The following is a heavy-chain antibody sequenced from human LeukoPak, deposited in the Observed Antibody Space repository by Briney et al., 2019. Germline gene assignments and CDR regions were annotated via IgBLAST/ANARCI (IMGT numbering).Heavy chain of an antibody. J-gene: IGHJ4*02. Sequence: GGSLRLSCAASGFTFSDYYMSWIRQAPGKGLEWVSYISSSGSTIYYADSVKGRFTISRDNAKNSLYLQMNSLRAEDTAVYYCARDPGEDYGFWSGYYRSYFDYWGQGTLVTVSS. CDR2: ISSSGSTI. V-gene: IGHV3-11*04. CDR3: ARDPGEDYGFWSGYYRSYFDY. D-gene: IGHD3-3*01. CDR1: GFTFSDYY.